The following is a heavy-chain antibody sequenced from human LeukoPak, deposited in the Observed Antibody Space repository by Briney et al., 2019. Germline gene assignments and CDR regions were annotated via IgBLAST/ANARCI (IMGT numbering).Heavy chain of an antibody. D-gene: IGHD3-10*01. CDR1: GYTFTNYY. V-gene: IGHV1-46*01. CDR2: INPSGGNT. Sequence: ASVTVSFKASGYTFTNYYMHWVRQAPGQGLEWMGIINPSGGNTNYAQKFQGRVTMTRDTSTSTVYMELSSLRSEDTADYYCARGQVSDYWGQGTLVTVSS. J-gene: IGHJ4*02. CDR3: ARGQVSDY.